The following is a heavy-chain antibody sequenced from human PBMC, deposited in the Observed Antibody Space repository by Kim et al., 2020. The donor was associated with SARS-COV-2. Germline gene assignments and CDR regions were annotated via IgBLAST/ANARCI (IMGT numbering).Heavy chain of an antibody. CDR1: GFTFGSYS. D-gene: IGHD5-12*01. V-gene: IGHV3-21*01. CDR2: ISSSSEYI. J-gene: IGHJ5*02. Sequence: GGSLRLSCAASGFTFGSYSMNWVRQAPGKGLEWVSSISSSSEYIYYADSVKGRFTISRDNARNSLYLEMNSLGADDTALYHCVRDTVGGYFRDGNWFDPWGQGTLVIVYS. CDR3: VRDTVGGYFRDGNWFDP.